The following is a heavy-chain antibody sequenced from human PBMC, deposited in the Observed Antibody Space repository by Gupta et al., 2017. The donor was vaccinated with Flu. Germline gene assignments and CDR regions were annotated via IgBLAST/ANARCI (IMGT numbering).Heavy chain of an antibody. J-gene: IGHJ4*02. CDR2: ISSSSSTI. Sequence: GKGLEWVSYISSSSSTIYYADSVKGRFTISRDNAKNSLYLQMNSLRAEDTAVYYCARSKGGGSWWAVLDYWGQGTLVTVSS. V-gene: IGHV3-48*01. D-gene: IGHD2-15*01. CDR3: ARSKGGGSWWAVLDY.